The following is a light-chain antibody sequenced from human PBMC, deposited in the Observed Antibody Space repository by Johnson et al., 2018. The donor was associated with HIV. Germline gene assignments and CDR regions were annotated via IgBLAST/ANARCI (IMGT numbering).Light chain of an antibody. V-gene: IGLV1-51*02. J-gene: IGLJ1*01. CDR1: SSNIGNNY. CDR2: ENN. Sequence: QSVLTQPPSVSAAPGQKVTISCSGSSSNIGNNYVSWYQQLPGTAPKILIYENNKRPSGIPDRFSGSKSGTSATLGITGIQTGDEAEYYCGTWDSSLSAGVFGTGTKVTVL. CDR3: GTWDSSLSAGV.